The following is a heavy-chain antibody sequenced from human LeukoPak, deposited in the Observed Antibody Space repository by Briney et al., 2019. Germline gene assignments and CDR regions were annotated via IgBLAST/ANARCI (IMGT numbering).Heavy chain of an antibody. CDR2: IYYSGST. CDR1: GGSISSYY. CDR3: AREGGYARYYYYYMDV. Sequence: PSETLSLTCTVSGGSISSYYWSWIRQPPGKGLEWIGYIYYSGSTNYNPSLKSRVTMSVDTSKNQFSLKLSSVTAADTAVYYCAREGGYARYYYYYMDVWGKGTTVTISS. D-gene: IGHD5-12*01. V-gene: IGHV4-59*12. J-gene: IGHJ6*03.